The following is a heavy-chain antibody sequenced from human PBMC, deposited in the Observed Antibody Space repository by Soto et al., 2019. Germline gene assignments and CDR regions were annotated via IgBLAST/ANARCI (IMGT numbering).Heavy chain of an antibody. V-gene: IGHV4-34*01. Sequence: SETLSLTCAVSGGSFSGYYWSWIRQPPGKGLEWIGEINHSGSTNYNPSLKSRVTISVDTSKNQFSLKLSSVTAADTAVYYCARGFPSIAPRQRWYHYGMAVWGQRPTGTGSS. CDR2: INHSGST. D-gene: IGHD6-6*01. CDR1: GGSFSGYY. J-gene: IGHJ6*02. CDR3: ARGFPSIAPRQRWYHYGMAV.